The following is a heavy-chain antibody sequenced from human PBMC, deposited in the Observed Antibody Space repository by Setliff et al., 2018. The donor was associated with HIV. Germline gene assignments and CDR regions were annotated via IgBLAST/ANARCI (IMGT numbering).Heavy chain of an antibody. CDR3: ASRRAAMWRGLFVGFEN. V-gene: IGHV4-61*02. Sequence: PSETLSLTCAVSGGSISSGSYYWTWIRQPAGKGLEWIGRIYTSGSTNYNPSLKSRVTMSLDTSKNQFSLKLSSVTAADTAVYYCASRRAAMWRGLFVGFENWGQGTLVTVSS. CDR2: IYTSGST. J-gene: IGHJ4*02. D-gene: IGHD1-26*01. CDR1: GGSISSGSYY.